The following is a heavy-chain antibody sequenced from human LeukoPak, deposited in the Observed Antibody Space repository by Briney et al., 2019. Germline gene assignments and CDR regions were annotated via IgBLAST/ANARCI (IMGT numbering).Heavy chain of an antibody. CDR3: ARDKRPDFWSGYYFDYYYGMDV. D-gene: IGHD3-3*01. CDR2: TSAYNGNT. CDR1: GYTFTSYG. Sequence: ASVKVSCKASGYTFTSYGISWVRQAPGQGLEWMGWTSAYNGNTNYAQKLQGRVTMTTDTSTSTAYMELRSLRSDDTAVYYCARDKRPDFWSGYYFDYYYGMDVWGQGTTVTVSS. J-gene: IGHJ6*02. V-gene: IGHV1-18*01.